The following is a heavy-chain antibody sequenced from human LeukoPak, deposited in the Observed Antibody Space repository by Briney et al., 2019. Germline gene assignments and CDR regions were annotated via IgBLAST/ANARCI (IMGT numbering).Heavy chain of an antibody. J-gene: IGHJ4*02. Sequence: SETVPLLYSLCGGHKSSHLWSGLRQPPGKGLEWIGYIYYSGSTNYNPSLKSRVTISVDTSKNQFSLKLSSVTAADTAVYYCAREPYSGRYVLAEQPHYFLHRGQGTLVTVSS. CDR1: GGHKSSHL. V-gene: IGHV4-59*11. CDR3: AREPYSGRYVLAEQPHYFLH. D-gene: IGHD1-26*01. CDR2: IYYSGST.